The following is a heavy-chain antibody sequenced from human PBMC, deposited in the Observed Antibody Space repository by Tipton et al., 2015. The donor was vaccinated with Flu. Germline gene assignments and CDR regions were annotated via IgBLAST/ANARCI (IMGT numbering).Heavy chain of an antibody. Sequence: GLVKPSEALSLTCTVSGVSIGSYHWTWIRLPPGKGLEWIGSVYYGGSTTYNPSLKSRVTISVDTSKSQFSLKLRSVTAADTAVYYCARLSYYDVDLKNFYFDYWGQGALVTVSS. CDR3: ARLSYYDVDLKNFYFDY. J-gene: IGHJ4*02. CDR1: GVSIGSYH. CDR2: VYYGGST. D-gene: IGHD3-10*02. V-gene: IGHV4-59*08.